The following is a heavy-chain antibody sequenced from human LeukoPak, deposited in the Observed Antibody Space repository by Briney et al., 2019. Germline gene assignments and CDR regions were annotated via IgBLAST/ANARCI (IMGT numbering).Heavy chain of an antibody. D-gene: IGHD3-10*01. V-gene: IGHV3-21*01. CDR2: ISTSNCRI. CDR1: GFTFSSYT. CDR3: AKDKGGAMVRGYFDY. Sequence: GGSLRLSCAASGFTFSSYTMNWVRQAPGKGLEWVSSISTSNCRIYYADSVKGRFTVSRDNAKNSLYLQMNSLRAEDTAVYSCAKDKGGAMVRGYFDYWGQGTLVTVSS. J-gene: IGHJ4*02.